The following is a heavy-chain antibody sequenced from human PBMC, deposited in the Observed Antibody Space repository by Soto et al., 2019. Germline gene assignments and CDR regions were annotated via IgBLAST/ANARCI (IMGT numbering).Heavy chain of an antibody. CDR2: ISYDGSNK. CDR1: GFTFSSYA. Sequence: GGSVRRSCAASGFTFSSYAMHWVRQAPGKGLEWVAVISYDGSNKYYADSVKGRFTISRDNSKNTLYLQMNSLRAEDTAVYYCASPGELSPPWGQGTLVTVS. J-gene: IGHJ5*02. D-gene: IGHD3-16*02. CDR3: ASPGELSPP. V-gene: IGHV3-30-3*01.